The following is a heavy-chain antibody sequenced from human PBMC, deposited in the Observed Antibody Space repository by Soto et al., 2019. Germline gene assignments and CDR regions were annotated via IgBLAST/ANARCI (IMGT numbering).Heavy chain of an antibody. V-gene: IGHV3-30*18. D-gene: IGHD3-22*01. CDR1: GFTFSSYG. J-gene: IGHJ3*02. Sequence: GGSLRLSCAASGFTFSSYGMHWVRQAPGKGLEWVAVISYDGSNKYYADSVKGRFTISRDNSKNTLYLQMNSLRAEDTAVYYCAKLTGYYYDSSGYYLGVRAFDIWGQGTMVTVSS. CDR2: ISYDGSNK. CDR3: AKLTGYYYDSSGYYLGVRAFDI.